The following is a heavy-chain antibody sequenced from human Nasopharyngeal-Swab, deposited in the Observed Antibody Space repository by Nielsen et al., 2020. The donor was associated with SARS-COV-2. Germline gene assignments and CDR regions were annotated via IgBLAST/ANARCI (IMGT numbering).Heavy chain of an antibody. CDR1: GFTFYIYS. Sequence: VGSLTLSCIASGFTFYIYSMAWVLRTPGRGLQWVSGISASGGSTYSTDSVKGRFAVSRDHSRNTLYLQMHSLRVEDTVLYYGAKDDVVRGDDFDIWGQGTMVTVSS. CDR2: ISASGGST. V-gene: IGHV3-23*01. CDR3: AKDDVVRGDDFDI. J-gene: IGHJ3*02. D-gene: IGHD3-10*01.